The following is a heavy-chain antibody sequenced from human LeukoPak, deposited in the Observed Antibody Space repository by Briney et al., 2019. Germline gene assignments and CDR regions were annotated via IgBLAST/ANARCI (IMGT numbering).Heavy chain of an antibody. Sequence: PGGSLRLSCAASGFTFSDYYMDWVRQAPGKGLEWVGRIRNKAHSYTTEYAASVKGRFTISRDDSKYSLNLQMNSLKTEDTAVYHCARDLGAATTAWGQGTLVTVSS. CDR2: IRNKAHSYTT. D-gene: IGHD4-17*01. CDR1: GFTFSDYY. V-gene: IGHV3-72*01. J-gene: IGHJ4*02. CDR3: ARDLGAATTA.